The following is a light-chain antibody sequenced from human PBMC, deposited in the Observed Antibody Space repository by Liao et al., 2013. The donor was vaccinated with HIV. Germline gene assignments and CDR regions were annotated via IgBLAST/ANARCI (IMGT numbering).Light chain of an antibody. J-gene: IGLJ1*01. Sequence: SYELTQPPSLSVSPGQTASITCSGDKLGNKYACWYQQKPGQSPVLVIYHDTKRPSGISDRFSGSNSGNTATLTISGTQALDEADYYCQAWDSSTNYVFGTGTQVTVL. CDR1: KLGNKY. CDR3: QAWDSSTNYV. V-gene: IGLV3-1*01. CDR2: HDT.